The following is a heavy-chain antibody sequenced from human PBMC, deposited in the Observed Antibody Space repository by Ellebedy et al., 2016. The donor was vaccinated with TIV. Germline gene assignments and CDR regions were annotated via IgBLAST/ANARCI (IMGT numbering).Heavy chain of an antibody. CDR3: ASQHGSAWMEYYFDY. CDR2: IYTGGST. D-gene: IGHD2-15*01. V-gene: IGHV3-53*01. CDR1: GFSVSSNY. J-gene: IGHJ4*02. Sequence: GESLKISCAASGFSVSSNYVSWVRQAPGKGLEWVSVIYTGGSTYYPDSVKGRFTISRDSSKNTLYLQMNSLRADDTAVYYCASQHGSAWMEYYFDYWGQGTLVTVSS.